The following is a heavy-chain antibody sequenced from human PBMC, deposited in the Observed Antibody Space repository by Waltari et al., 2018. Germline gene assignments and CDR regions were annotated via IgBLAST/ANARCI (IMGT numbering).Heavy chain of an antibody. CDR2: IYYSGST. CDR3: ARHSSLIAAPDYYYYGMDV. V-gene: IGHV4-39*01. D-gene: IGHD6-13*01. CDR1: GGSISSSSYY. J-gene: IGHJ6*02. Sequence: QLQLQESGPGLVKPSETLSLTCTVSGGSISSSSYYWGWIRQPPGKGLEWIGSIYYSGSTYYTPSLKSRVTISVDTSKNQFSLKLSSVTAADTAVYYCARHSSLIAAPDYYYYGMDVWGQGTTVTVSS.